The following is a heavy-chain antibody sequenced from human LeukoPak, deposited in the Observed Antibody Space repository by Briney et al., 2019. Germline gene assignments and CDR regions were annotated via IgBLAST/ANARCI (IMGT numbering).Heavy chain of an antibody. Sequence: SETLSLTCAVYGGSFSGYYWSWIRQPPGKGLEWIGEINHSGSTNYNPSLKSRVTISVDTSKNQFSLKLSSVTAADTAVYYCARRLRFQPANTDYWGQGTLVTVSS. CDR1: GGSFSGYY. CDR2: INHSGST. CDR3: ARRLRFQPANTDY. V-gene: IGHV4-34*01. D-gene: IGHD4/OR15-4a*01. J-gene: IGHJ4*02.